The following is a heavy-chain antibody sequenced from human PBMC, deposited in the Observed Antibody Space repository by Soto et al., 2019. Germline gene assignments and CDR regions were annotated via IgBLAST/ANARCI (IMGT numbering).Heavy chain of an antibody. J-gene: IGHJ4*02. CDR1: GFSLSTSGVG. D-gene: IGHD2-21*02. CDR3: AHCPVVTPPYYLDY. CDR2: IYSNDDK. Sequence: QITLKESGPTLVKPTQPLTLTCTFSGFSLSTSGVGVGWIRQPPGNALEWLALIYSNDDKPYSPSLKSRLTSTKDTCKNQVVLTMTNIDPVDTATYYCAHCPVVTPPYYLDYWCQGTLVTVSS. V-gene: IGHV2-5*01.